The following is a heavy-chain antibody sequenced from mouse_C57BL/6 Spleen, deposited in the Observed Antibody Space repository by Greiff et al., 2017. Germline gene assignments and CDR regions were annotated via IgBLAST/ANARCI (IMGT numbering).Heavy chain of an antibody. D-gene: IGHD1-1*01. CDR1: GYTFTSYW. V-gene: IGHV1-69*01. Sequence: VQLQQPGAELVMPGASVKLSCQASGYTFTSYWMHWVKQRPGQGLEWIGEIDPSDSYTNYNQKFTGKSTLTVDKSSSTAYMQLSSLTSGDSAVYYCARVTTVVDWYFDVWGTGTTVTVSS. J-gene: IGHJ1*03. CDR3: ARVTTVVDWYFDV. CDR2: IDPSDSYT.